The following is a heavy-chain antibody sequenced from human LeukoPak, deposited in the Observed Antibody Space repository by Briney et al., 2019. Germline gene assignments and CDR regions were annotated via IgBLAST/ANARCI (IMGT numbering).Heavy chain of an antibody. D-gene: IGHD6-13*01. J-gene: IGHJ4*02. CDR1: GFTFSGYG. V-gene: IGHV3-30*18. Sequence: GGSLRLSCAASGFTFSGYGMHWVRQAPGKGLEWVAVISYDGSNKYYADSVKGRFTISRDNSKNTLYLQMNSLRAEDTAVYYCAKAVRVDVAAARGYFDYWGQGTLVTVSS. CDR3: AKAVRVDVAAARGYFDY. CDR2: ISYDGSNK.